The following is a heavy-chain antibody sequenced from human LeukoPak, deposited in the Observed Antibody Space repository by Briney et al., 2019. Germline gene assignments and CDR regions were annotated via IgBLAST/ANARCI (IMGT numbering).Heavy chain of an antibody. CDR3: AKKVFSGWYGAFDI. J-gene: IGHJ3*02. V-gene: IGHV3-30*18. CDR1: GFTFSNYG. D-gene: IGHD6-19*01. CDR2: IAMDGSNK. Sequence: GGSLRLSCAGSGFTFSNYGMHWVRQAPDKGLEWVAVIAMDGSNKYYADSVKGRFTISRDNSKNTLYLQMYSLRAEDTAVYYCAKKVFSGWYGAFDIWGQGTMVTVSS.